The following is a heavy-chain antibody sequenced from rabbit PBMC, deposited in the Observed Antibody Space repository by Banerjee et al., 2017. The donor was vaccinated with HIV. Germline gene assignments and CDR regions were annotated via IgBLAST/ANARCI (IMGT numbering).Heavy chain of an antibody. CDR2: IYAGSGRT. Sequence: QEQLEESGGGLVKPEGSLTLTCKASGFDLSSYYYMCWVRQAPGKGLEWIACIYAGSGRTYYASWAKGRFTISKTSSTTVTLQMTSLTAADTATYFCARSANSNGNTGSDLWGPGTLVTVS. CDR1: GFDLSSYYY. J-gene: IGHJ4*01. V-gene: IGHV1S45*01. D-gene: IGHD7-1*01. CDR3: ARSANSNGNTGSDL.